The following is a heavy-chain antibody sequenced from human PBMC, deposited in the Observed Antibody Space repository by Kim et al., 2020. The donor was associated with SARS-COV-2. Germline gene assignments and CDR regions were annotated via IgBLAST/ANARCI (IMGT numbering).Heavy chain of an antibody. J-gene: IGHJ4*02. CDR1: GFTFISYG. CDR3: AKDQDSLLRLIDY. V-gene: IGHV3-23*01. CDR2: ISGGTGST. D-gene: IGHD5-12*01. Sequence: GGSLRLSCAASGFTFISYGMSWVRQAPGKGLEWVSGISGGTGSTYHADSVKGRFTISRDNSKNTLYLQMNSLRAEDTARYYCAKDQDSLLRLIDYWGQGT.